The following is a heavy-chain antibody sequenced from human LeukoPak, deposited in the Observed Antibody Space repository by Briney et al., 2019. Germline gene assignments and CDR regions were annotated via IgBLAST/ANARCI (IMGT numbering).Heavy chain of an antibody. Sequence: GGSLRLSCAASGFSFSSYNMNWVRQTPGKGLEWVSSITSSSTYTFYADSVKGRFTISRDNARNSLYLQMNSLRAEDTAVYYCASRPALDHWGQGTLVTVSS. CDR1: GFSFSSYN. CDR3: ASRPALDH. CDR2: ITSSSTYT. J-gene: IGHJ5*02. V-gene: IGHV3-21*01.